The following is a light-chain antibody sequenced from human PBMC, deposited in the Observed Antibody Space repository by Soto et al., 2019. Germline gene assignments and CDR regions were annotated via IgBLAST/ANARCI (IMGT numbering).Light chain of an antibody. V-gene: IGKV3-15*01. CDR1: QSVSSN. CDR3: QQYNNWPPRRT. J-gene: IGKJ1*01. Sequence: EIVMTQSPATLSVSPGERATLSCRASQSVSSNLAWYQQKPGQAPRLLIYGASTRATGIPARFSGSGSGTEFTLTISSPQSEDFAVYYCQQYNNWPPRRTFGQGTKV. CDR2: GAS.